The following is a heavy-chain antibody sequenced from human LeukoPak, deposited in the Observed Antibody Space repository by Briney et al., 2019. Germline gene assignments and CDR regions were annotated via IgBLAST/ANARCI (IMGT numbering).Heavy chain of an antibody. CDR3: ARARGDVVPAAIPDYYYYYMDV. Sequence: ASVKVSCKASGGTFSSYAISWVRQAPGQGLEWMGGIIPIFGTTNYARKFQGRVTITTDESTSTAYMELSSLRSEDTAVYYRARARGDVVPAAIPDYYYYYMDVWGKGTTVTVSS. V-gene: IGHV1-69*05. J-gene: IGHJ6*03. D-gene: IGHD2-2*02. CDR2: IIPIFGTT. CDR1: GGTFSSYA.